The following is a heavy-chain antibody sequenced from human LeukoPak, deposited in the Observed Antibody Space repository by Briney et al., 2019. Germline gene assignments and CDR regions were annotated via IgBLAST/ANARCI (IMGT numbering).Heavy chain of an antibody. D-gene: IGHD6-6*01. V-gene: IGHV4-31*03. CDR2: IYYTGST. CDR3: ARVSPGIAARANFDY. CDR1: GDSMSNGGYF. J-gene: IGHJ4*02. Sequence: PSQTLSLTCTVSGDSMSNGGYFWSWLRQHPGKGLEWIGYIYYTGSTTYNPSLKSRVTISVDTSKNQFSLKLSSVTAADTAVYYCARVSPGIAARANFDYWGQGTLVTVSS.